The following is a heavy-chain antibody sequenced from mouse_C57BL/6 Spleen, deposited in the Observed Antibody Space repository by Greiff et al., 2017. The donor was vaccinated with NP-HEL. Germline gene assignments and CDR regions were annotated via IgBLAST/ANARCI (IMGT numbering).Heavy chain of an antibody. CDR1: GFNIKDDY. D-gene: IGHD1-1*01. Sequence: EVKLQESGAELVRPGASVKLSCTASGFNIKDDYMHWVKQRPEQGLEWIGWIDPENGDTEYASKFQGKATITADTSSNTAYLQLSSLTSEDTAVYYCTVLLRGMDYWGQGTSVTVSS. V-gene: IGHV14-4*01. J-gene: IGHJ4*01. CDR2: IDPENGDT. CDR3: TVLLRGMDY.